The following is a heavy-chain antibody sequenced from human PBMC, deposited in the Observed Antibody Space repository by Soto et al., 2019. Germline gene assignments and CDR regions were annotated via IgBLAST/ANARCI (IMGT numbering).Heavy chain of an antibody. J-gene: IGHJ4*02. D-gene: IGHD5-18*01. CDR3: ARGIPRGYSYGSYYFDY. CDR1: GFTVSSNY. CDR2: IYSGGRT. Sequence: EGSLRLSCAASGFTVSSNYMTWVRQAPGKGLEWVSVIYSGGRTYYADSVKGRFTISRDNSKNTLYLQMNSLRAEDTAVYYCARGIPRGYSYGSYYFDYWGQGTLVTVSS. V-gene: IGHV3-53*01.